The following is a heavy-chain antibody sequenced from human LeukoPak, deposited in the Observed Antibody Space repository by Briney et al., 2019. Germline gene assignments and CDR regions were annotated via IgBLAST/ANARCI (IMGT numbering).Heavy chain of an antibody. V-gene: IGHV1-18*01. CDR2: IGSYEGDT. J-gene: IGHJ5*01. D-gene: IGHD3-22*01. CDR1: TSH. CDR3: ARDFWNFYDSSGYYRDFDS. Sequence: ASVKVSCKATSHIRFLRQAPGQGLAWMGWIGSYEGDTYYAQKFQGRVTVTTDTSTNTAYMELRSLRADDTAVYYCARDFWNFYDSSGYYRDFDSWGQGTLVTVSS.